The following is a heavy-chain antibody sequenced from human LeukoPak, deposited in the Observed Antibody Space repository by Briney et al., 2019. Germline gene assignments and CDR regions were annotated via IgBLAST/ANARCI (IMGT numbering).Heavy chain of an antibody. CDR1: GYTFVDYY. D-gene: IGHD5-12*01. J-gene: IGHJ4*02. CDR2: LNPRSGAT. CDR3: ARDHRRGSTGYDMPAD. V-gene: IGHV1-2*02. Sequence: ASVKVSCKASGYTFVDYYLYWVRQAPGQGLEWMGWLNPRSGATNCAQKFQARVTMTRDTSINTAYMELSRLRSDDTAVYYCARDHRRGSTGYDMPADWGQGTLVTVSS.